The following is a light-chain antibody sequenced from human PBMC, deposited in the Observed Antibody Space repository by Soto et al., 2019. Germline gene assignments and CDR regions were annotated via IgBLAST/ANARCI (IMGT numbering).Light chain of an antibody. CDR1: QGIRNF. J-gene: IGKJ3*01. CDR3: QQYSSVPV. CDR2: AAS. V-gene: IGKV1-27*01. Sequence: DIQMTQSPTSLSASVGDRVTITCRASQGIRNFVAWYQQKPGKAPKLLIYAASTLQSGVPSRFSGSGSGTDYTLTINSLQPEDVATHSCQQYSSVPVFGPGTKVEIK.